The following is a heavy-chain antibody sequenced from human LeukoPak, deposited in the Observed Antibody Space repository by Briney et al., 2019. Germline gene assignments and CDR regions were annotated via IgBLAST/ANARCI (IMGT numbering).Heavy chain of an antibody. V-gene: IGHV3-21*01. CDR3: ARGGYCSSTSCYFWFDP. J-gene: IGHJ5*02. D-gene: IGHD2-2*01. Sequence: PGGSLRLSCAASGFTFSSYSMNWVRQAPGKGLDWVSSISSSSSYIYYADSVKGRFTISRDNAKNSLYLQMNSLKAEDTAVYYCARGGYCSSTSCYFWFDPWGQGTLVTVSS. CDR1: GFTFSSYS. CDR2: ISSSSSYI.